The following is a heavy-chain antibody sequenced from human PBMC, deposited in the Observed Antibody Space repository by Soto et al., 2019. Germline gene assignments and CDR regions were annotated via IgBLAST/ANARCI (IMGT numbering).Heavy chain of an antibody. J-gene: IGHJ4*02. CDR2: ISTNSGNT. V-gene: IGHV1-18*01. Sequence: ASVKASCKPSGYTFTRNGISGVRQAPGQGLEWVGWISTNSGNTDYAQKLQGRVTLTTDTSTNTAYLELRSLRSDDTAVYYCARDKDYMLDYWGQGTLVTVSS. CDR3: ARDKDYMLDY. CDR1: GYTFTRNG. D-gene: IGHD4-4*01.